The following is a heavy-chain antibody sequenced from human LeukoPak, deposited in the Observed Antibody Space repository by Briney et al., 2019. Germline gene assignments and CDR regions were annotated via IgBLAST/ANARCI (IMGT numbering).Heavy chain of an antibody. V-gene: IGHV3-23*01. J-gene: IGHJ4*02. CDR3: AKPPYDSSGYYAYFDY. Sequence: PGGSLRLSCAASGFTFSSYAMSWVRQAPGKGLEWVSAISGSGGSTYYADSVKGQFTISRDNSKNTLYLQMNSLRAEDTAVYYCAKPPYDSSGYYAYFDYWGQGTLVTVSS. CDR2: ISGSGGST. D-gene: IGHD3-22*01. CDR1: GFTFSSYA.